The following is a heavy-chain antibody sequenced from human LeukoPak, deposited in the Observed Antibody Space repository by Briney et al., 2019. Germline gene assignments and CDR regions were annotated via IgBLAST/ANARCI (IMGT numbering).Heavy chain of an antibody. CDR3: ARLDRRDYYYYMDV. CDR2: IYTSGST. Sequence: SETLSLTCTVSGGSINSGSYYWSWIRQPAGKGLEWIGRIYTSGSTTYNPSLKSRVTISVDTSKNQFSLKLSSVTAADTAVYYCARLDRRDYYYYMDVWGKGTTVTVSS. J-gene: IGHJ6*03. D-gene: IGHD1-1*01. CDR1: GGSINSGSYY. V-gene: IGHV4-61*02.